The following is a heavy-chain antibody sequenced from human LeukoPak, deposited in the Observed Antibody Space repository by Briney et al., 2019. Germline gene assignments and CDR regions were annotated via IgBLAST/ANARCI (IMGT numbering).Heavy chain of an antibody. CDR3: ARDRVNYGFLDY. V-gene: IGHV4-59*01. J-gene: IGHJ4*02. CDR2: IYYSGSI. D-gene: IGHD3-10*01. Sequence: NPSETLSLTCTVSGGSISSYYWSWIRQPPGKGLEWIGYIYYSGSINYNPSLKSRVTMPVDTSKNQFSLKLSSVTAADTAVYYCARDRVNYGFLDYWGQGTLVTVSS. CDR1: GGSISSYY.